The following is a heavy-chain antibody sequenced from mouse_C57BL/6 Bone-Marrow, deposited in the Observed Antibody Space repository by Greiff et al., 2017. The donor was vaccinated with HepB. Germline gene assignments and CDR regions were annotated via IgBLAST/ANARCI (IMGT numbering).Heavy chain of an antibody. D-gene: IGHD1-1*01. J-gene: IGHJ4*01. CDR3: ARTYYYYGSSYDYAMDY. Sequence: QVHVKQSGAELVRPGTSVKVSCKASGYAFTNYLIAWVKQRPGQGLEWIGVINPGSGGTNYNEKFKGKATLTADKSSSTAYMQLSSLTSEDSAVYFCARTYYYYGSSYDYAMDYWGQGTSVTVSS. V-gene: IGHV1-54*01. CDR2: INPGSGGT. CDR1: GYAFTNYL.